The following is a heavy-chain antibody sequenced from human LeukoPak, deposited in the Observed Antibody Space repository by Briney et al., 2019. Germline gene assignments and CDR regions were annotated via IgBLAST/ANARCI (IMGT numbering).Heavy chain of an antibody. J-gene: IGHJ4*02. D-gene: IGHD1-26*01. CDR3: ASGARRSGRGIVGAAFDY. Sequence: GASVKVSCKASGGTFSSYAISWVRQAPGQGLEWMGRIIPIFGTANYAQKFQGRVTITTDESTSTAYMELSSLRSEDTAVYYCASGARRSGRGIVGAAFDYWGQGTLVTVSS. CDR2: IIPIFGTA. V-gene: IGHV1-69*05. CDR1: GGTFSSYA.